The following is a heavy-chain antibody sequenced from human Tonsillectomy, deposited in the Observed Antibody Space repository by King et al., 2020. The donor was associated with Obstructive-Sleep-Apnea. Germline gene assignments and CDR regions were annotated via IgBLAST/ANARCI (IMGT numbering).Heavy chain of an antibody. CDR1: GFTFDDYA. CDR2: ISWNSVTI. D-gene: IGHD6-19*01. Sequence: VQLVESGGGLVQPGRSLRLSCAASGFTFDDYAMHWVRQGPGKGLEWVSGISWNSVTIGYADSVKGRVTNSRDNAKNSLYLQMNSLRTEDTALYYCAKDVDSRGWYVNHWGQGTLVTVSS. J-gene: IGHJ5*02. CDR3: AKDVDSRGWYVNH. V-gene: IGHV3-9*01.